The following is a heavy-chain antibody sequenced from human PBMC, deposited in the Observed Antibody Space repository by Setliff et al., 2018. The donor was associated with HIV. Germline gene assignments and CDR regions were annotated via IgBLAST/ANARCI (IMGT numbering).Heavy chain of an antibody. V-gene: IGHV4-30-4*08. J-gene: IGHJ4*02. CDR3: ARLSTTSRDFDS. D-gene: IGHD2-2*01. CDR2: VSYTGAT. Sequence: SETLSLTCTVSGGSISSSSYYWGWIRQPPGKGLEWIGFVSYTGATRYSPSLKSRITISIDTSENQFSLKLSSVTAADTAVYYCARLSTTSRDFDSWGQGTLVTVSS. CDR1: GGSISSSSYY.